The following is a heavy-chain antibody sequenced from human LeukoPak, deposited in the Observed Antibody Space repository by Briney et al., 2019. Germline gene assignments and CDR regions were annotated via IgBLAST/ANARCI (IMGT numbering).Heavy chain of an antibody. V-gene: IGHV4-61*02. CDR2: IYTSGST. CDR3: ARRGPNYYDGSGYDY. D-gene: IGHD3-22*01. J-gene: IGHJ4*02. CDR1: RGSISSGSYY. Sequence: SETLSLTCTVSRGSISSGSYYWSWIRQPAGKGLEWIGRIYTSGSTNYNPSLKSRVTISVDTSKNQFSLKLSSVTAADTAVYYCARRGPNYYDGSGYDYWGQGTLVTVSS.